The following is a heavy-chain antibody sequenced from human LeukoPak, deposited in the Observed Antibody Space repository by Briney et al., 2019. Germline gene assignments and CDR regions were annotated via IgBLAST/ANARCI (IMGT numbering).Heavy chain of an antibody. D-gene: IGHD5-18*01. CDR2: IGSSSSYI. CDR1: GFTFSTYS. Sequence: KSGGSLRLPCAASGFTFSTYSMNWVRQAPGKGLEWVSYIGSSSSYIDYAGSVRGRFTVSRDNAKNSLYLQMNSLRDEDTAVYYCVAMGYNYFDPWGQGSLVIVSS. CDR3: VAMGYNYFDP. V-gene: IGHV3-21*01. J-gene: IGHJ4*02.